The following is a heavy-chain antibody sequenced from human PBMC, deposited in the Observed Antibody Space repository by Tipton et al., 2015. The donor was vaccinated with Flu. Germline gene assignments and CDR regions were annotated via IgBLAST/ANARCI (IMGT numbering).Heavy chain of an antibody. V-gene: IGHV3-30*18. CDR1: GFTFRNYG. CDR2: ISKDGSNK. D-gene: IGHD2-8*02. J-gene: IGHJ6*02. CDR3: AKGLDWWGYNGMDV. Sequence: SLRLSCAASGFTFRNYGMHWVRQGPGKGLEWVAVISKDGSNKYYGDSVKGRFTLSRDNSKNMLYLQMNSLRTEDTAVYYCAKGLDWWGYNGMDVWGQGTTVTVSS.